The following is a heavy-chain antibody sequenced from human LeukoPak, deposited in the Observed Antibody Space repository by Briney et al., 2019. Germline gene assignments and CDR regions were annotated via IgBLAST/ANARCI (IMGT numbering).Heavy chain of an antibody. J-gene: IGHJ6*03. CDR1: GFTFSNAW. CDR2: IKSKTDGGTT. V-gene: IGHV3-15*01. Sequence: TGGSLRLSCAASGFTFSNAWMSWVRQAPGKGLEWVGRIKSKTDGGTTDYAAPVKGRFTISRDDSKNTLYLQMNSLKTEDTAVYYCTTDSQYDFWSGYYPQDYYYYMDVWGKGTTVTVSS. D-gene: IGHD3-3*01. CDR3: TTDSQYDFWSGYYPQDYYYYMDV.